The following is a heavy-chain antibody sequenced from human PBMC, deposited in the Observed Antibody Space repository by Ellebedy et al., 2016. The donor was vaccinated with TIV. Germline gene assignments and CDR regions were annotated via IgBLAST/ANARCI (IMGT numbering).Heavy chain of an antibody. CDR3: ARDGYRAGLYYYYYMDV. Sequence: ASVKVSXKASGYTFTGYYMHWVRQAPGQGLEWMGWINPNSGGTNYAQKFQGRVTMTRDTSISTAYMELSRLRSDDTAVYYCARDGYRAGLYYYYYMDVWGKGTTVTVSS. CDR1: GYTFTGYY. V-gene: IGHV1-2*02. D-gene: IGHD5-18*01. CDR2: INPNSGGT. J-gene: IGHJ6*03.